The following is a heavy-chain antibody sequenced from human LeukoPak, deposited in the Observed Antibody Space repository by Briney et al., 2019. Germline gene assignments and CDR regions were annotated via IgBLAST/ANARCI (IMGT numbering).Heavy chain of an antibody. V-gene: IGHV3-30-3*01. Sequence: PGGSLRLSCAASGFTFSSYWMHWVRQAPGKGLEWVAVISYDGGNKYYADSVKGRFTISRDNSKNTLYLQMNSLRAEDTAVYYCARDVRVRGDYYGMDVWGQGTTVTVSS. D-gene: IGHD3-10*01. CDR2: ISYDGGNK. CDR1: GFTFSSYW. CDR3: ARDVRVRGDYYGMDV. J-gene: IGHJ6*02.